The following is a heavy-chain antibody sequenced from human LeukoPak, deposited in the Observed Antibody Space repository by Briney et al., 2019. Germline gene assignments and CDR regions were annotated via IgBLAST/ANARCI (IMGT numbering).Heavy chain of an antibody. J-gene: IGHJ3*02. CDR3: ANHRYRSSTSCYRDAFDI. D-gene: IGHD2-2*01. Sequence: SETLSLTCTVSGGSISSGGYYWSWIRQPPGKGLEWIGYIYHSGSTYYNPSLKSRVTISVDRSKNQFSLKLSSVTAADTAVYYCANHRYRSSTSCYRDAFDIWGQGTMVTVSS. CDR2: IYHSGST. CDR1: GGSISSGGYY. V-gene: IGHV4-30-2*01.